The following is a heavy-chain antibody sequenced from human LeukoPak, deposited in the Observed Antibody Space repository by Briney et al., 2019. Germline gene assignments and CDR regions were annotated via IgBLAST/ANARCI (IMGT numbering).Heavy chain of an antibody. D-gene: IGHD3-9*01. Sequence: GASVKVSCKASEYTFTGYYLHWVRQAPGHGLEWMGWINPNSGGTSYAQKFQGRVTMTRDTSISAAYMELKRLRSDDTAVYYCARVERTIFSHRHYMDVWGKGTTVTVSS. V-gene: IGHV1-2*02. CDR1: EYTFTGYY. J-gene: IGHJ6*03. CDR3: ARVERTIFSHRHYMDV. CDR2: INPNSGGT.